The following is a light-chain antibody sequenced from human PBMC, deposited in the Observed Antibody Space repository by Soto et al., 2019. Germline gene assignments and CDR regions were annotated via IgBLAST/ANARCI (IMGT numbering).Light chain of an antibody. CDR1: QTVSSSY. CDR3: QQYGSSPRT. Sequence: EIVLTQSPGTLSLSPGERATLSCRASQTVSSSYLAWYQQKPGQAPRLLIYGASNRATGIPDRFGGSGSGADFTLTISRLEPEAFAVYYCQQYGSSPRTFGQGTKVEI. J-gene: IGKJ1*01. V-gene: IGKV3-20*01. CDR2: GAS.